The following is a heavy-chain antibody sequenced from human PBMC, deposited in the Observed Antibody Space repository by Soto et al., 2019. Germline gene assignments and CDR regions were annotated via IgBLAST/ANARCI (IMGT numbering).Heavy chain of an antibody. CDR2: IYYSGST. J-gene: IGHJ4*02. Sequence: LSLTCAVSGYSISSSNWWGWIRQPPGKGLEWIGYIYYSGSTNYNPSLKSRVTISVDTSKNQFSLKLSSVTAADTAVYYCARYTLYYDSSGPFDYWGQGTLVTVSS. D-gene: IGHD3-22*01. CDR3: ARYTLYYDSSGPFDY. CDR1: GYSISSSNW. V-gene: IGHV4-28*01.